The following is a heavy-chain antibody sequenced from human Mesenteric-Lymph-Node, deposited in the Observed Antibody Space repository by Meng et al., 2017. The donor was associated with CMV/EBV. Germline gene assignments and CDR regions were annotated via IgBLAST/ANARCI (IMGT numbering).Heavy chain of an antibody. V-gene: IGHV3-33*01. D-gene: IGHD1-1*01. CDR3: ARDPGPTGPKEDYFDH. Sequence: SGFTVSSYWMSWVRQAPGKGLEWVAAIWYDGSKKYYAESVRGRFTISRDNSKNTLYLQIDNLRAEDTAVYYCARDPGPTGPKEDYFDHWGQGTLVTVSS. CDR2: IWYDGSKK. J-gene: IGHJ4*02. CDR1: GFTVSSYW.